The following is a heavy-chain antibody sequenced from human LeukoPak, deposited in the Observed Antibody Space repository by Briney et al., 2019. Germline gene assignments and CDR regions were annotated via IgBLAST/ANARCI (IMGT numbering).Heavy chain of an antibody. CDR1: GFTFSSYE. CDR2: ISSSSSYI. Sequence: PGGSLRLSCAASGFTFSSYEMNWVRQAPGKGLEWVSSISSSSSYIYYADSVKGRFTISRDNAKNSLYLQMNSLRAEDTAVYYCARGSTDWNPAYYYYYYMDVWGKGTTVTVSS. J-gene: IGHJ6*03. CDR3: ARGSTDWNPAYYYYYYMDV. D-gene: IGHD1-1*01. V-gene: IGHV3-21*01.